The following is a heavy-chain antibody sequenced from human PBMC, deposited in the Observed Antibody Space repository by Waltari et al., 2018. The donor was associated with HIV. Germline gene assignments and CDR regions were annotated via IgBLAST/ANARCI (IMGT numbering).Heavy chain of an antibody. CDR1: GFTFSSYE. D-gene: IGHD5-18*01. CDR3: ARDLEQVGYSYGLDY. Sequence: EVQLVESGGGLVQPGGSLRLSCAASGFTFSSYEMNWVRQAPGKGLEWVSYISSSGSTIYYADSVKGRFTISRDNAKNSLYLQMNSLRAEDTAVYYCARDLEQVGYSYGLDYWGQGTLVTVSS. CDR2: ISSSGSTI. V-gene: IGHV3-48*03. J-gene: IGHJ4*02.